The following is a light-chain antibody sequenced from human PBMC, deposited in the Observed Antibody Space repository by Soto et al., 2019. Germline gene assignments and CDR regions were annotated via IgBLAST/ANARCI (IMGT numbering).Light chain of an antibody. CDR1: QSLVYSDGNTY. J-gene: IGKJ2*01. V-gene: IGKV2-30*01. CDR3: MQGTHWPYT. CDR2: KVS. Sequence: DVVMAQSPLSLPVTLGQPASISCRSSQSLVYSDGNTYLNWYQQRPGQSPRRLVYKVSDRDSGVPDRFSGSGSGTDFTLKISRVEAEDVGLYYCMQGTHWPYTFGQGTKVDIK.